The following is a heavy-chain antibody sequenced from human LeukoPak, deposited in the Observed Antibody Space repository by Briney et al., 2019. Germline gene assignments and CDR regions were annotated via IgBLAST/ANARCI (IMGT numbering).Heavy chain of an antibody. CDR2: IYYSGST. Sequence: SETLSLTCTVSGGSISSYYWSWIRQPPGKGLEWIGYIYYSGSTNYNPSLKSRVTISVDTSKNQFSLKLSSVTAADTAVYYCARGHWDIVLNWFDPWGQGTLVTVSS. CDR3: ARGHWDIVLNWFDP. V-gene: IGHV4-59*01. J-gene: IGHJ5*02. CDR1: GGSISSYY. D-gene: IGHD2-8*01.